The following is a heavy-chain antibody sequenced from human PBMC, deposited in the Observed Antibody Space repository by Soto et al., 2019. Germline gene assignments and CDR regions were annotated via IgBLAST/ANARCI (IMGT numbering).Heavy chain of an antibody. CDR2: ISYDGSNK. V-gene: IGHV3-30*18. Sequence: QVQLVESGGGVVQPGRSLRLSCAASGFTFSSYGMHWVRQAPGKGLEWVAVISYDGSNKYYADSVKGRFTISRDNSKNTLYLQMNSLRAEDTAVYYCAKDLSPFSFRGGMDVWGQGTTVTVSS. J-gene: IGHJ6*02. CDR1: GFTFSSYG. D-gene: IGHD3-10*01. CDR3: AKDLSPFSFRGGMDV.